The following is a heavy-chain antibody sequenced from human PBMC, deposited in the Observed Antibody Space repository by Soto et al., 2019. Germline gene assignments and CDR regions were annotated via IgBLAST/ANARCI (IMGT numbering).Heavy chain of an antibody. Sequence: PSETLSLTCAVYGGSFSGYYWSWIRQPPGKGLEWIGEINHSGSTNYNPSLKSRVTISVDTSKNQFSLKLSSVTAADTAVYYCRVYYYYYYVDVWGKGTTVTVSS. V-gene: IGHV4-34*01. CDR3: RVYYYYYYVDV. J-gene: IGHJ6*03. CDR1: GGSFSGYY. CDR2: INHSGST.